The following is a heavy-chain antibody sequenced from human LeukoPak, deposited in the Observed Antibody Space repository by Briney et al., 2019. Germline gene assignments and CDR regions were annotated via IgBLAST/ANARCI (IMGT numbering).Heavy chain of an antibody. D-gene: IGHD2-15*01. CDR1: GYTFTSYA. CDR3: ARDHSVGLATFDP. V-gene: IGHV1-3*01. Sequence: GASVKVSCKASGYTFTSYAIHWVRQAPGQRLEWMAWINADNGNTKYSQNFQGRVTVTRDTSASTVHMELSSLRSEDTAVYYCARDHSVGLATFDPWGQGTLVTVSS. J-gene: IGHJ5*02. CDR2: INADNGNT.